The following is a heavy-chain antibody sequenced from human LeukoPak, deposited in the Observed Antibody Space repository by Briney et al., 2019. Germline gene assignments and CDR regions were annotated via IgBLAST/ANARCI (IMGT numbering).Heavy chain of an antibody. CDR2: ISYDGSNE. J-gene: IGHJ4*02. Sequence: GGSLRLSCAASGFTFSRYVMQGVRQAPGKGVEGVEIISYDGSNEYYADSVKGRFTISRDNSKNSLYLQMNSPRAADTAVYYCARDKGTSYLSSSDYWGQGTLVTVSS. V-gene: IGHV3-30*04. CDR3: ARDKGTSYLSSSDY. D-gene: IGHD6-6*01. CDR1: GFTFSRYV.